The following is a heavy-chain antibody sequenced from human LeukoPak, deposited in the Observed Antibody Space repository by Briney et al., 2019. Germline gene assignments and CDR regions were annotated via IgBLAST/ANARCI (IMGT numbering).Heavy chain of an antibody. V-gene: IGHV3-21*04. Sequence: GGSLRLSCGASGFTFSSYSMNWVRQAPGKGLEWVSSISTSSTYIYYADSVKGRFTISRDNSKNSLYLHMNSLTTEDTALYYCAKDYVRDGYNYGVFQNWGRGTLVTVSS. CDR2: ISTSSTYI. J-gene: IGHJ4*02. CDR1: GFTFSSYS. D-gene: IGHD5-24*01. CDR3: AKDYVRDGYNYGVFQN.